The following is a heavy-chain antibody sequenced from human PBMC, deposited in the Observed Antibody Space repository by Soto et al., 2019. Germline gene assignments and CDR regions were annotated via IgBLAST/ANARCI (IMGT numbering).Heavy chain of an antibody. D-gene: IGHD2-21*02. V-gene: IGHV2-5*02. J-gene: IGHJ6*02. CDR1: GFSLSTTGVG. CDR3: VQSRCGGDCLQSYSSHSYYGLDV. Sequence: QITLKESGPTLVKPTQTLTLTCSFSGFSLSTTGVGVGWIRQPPGKALEWLALIYWDDDKRYNPSLNSRLTITTATSKNQVVLAMTNMDPVDTATYYCVQSRCGGDCLQSYSSHSYYGLDVWGQGTTVTVSS. CDR2: IYWDDDK.